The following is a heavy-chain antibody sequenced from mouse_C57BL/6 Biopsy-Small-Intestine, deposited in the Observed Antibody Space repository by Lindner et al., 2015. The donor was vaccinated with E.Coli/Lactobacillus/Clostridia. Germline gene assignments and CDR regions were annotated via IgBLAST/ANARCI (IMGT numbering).Heavy chain of an antibody. J-gene: IGHJ2*01. CDR2: INPSTDNT. Sequence: VQLQESGPELVKPGASVKISCKASGYSFTGYYMNWGKQSPEKSLEWIGEINPSTDNTTYNQKFKAKATLTVDKSSSTAYMQLKSLTSEDSAVYYCARSRYFDYWGQGTTLTVSS. CDR1: GYSFTGYY. CDR3: ARSRYFDY. V-gene: IGHV1-42*01.